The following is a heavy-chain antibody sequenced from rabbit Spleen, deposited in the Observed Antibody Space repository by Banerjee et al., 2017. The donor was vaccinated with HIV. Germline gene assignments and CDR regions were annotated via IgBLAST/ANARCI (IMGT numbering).Heavy chain of an antibody. CDR3: ARDTSSSFSSYGMDL. CDR1: GVSFSGDSY. D-gene: IGHD1-1*01. CDR2: IDTGSSGFT. J-gene: IGHJ6*01. Sequence: EESGGDLVKPGASLTLTCIASGVSFSGDSYMCWVRQAPGKGLEWIVCIDTGSSGFTYFANWAKGRFTISKTSSTTVTLQMTSLTAADTATYFCARDTSSSFSSYGMDLWGPGTLVTVS. V-gene: IGHV1S40*01.